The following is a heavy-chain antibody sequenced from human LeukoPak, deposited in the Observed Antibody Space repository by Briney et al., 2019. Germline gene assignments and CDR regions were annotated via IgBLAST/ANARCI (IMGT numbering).Heavy chain of an antibody. D-gene: IGHD2-15*01. Sequence: HSGGSLRLSCAASGFGFSTYGMHWVRQAPGKGLEWVAAVSYDGSETYYADSVKGRFTISRDNSRDTLSLQMSNLRVEDTAVYFCAKDHFFRISYFDSWGRGTLVTVSS. CDR2: VSYDGSET. CDR1: GFGFSTYG. V-gene: IGHV3-30*18. J-gene: IGHJ4*02. CDR3: AKDHFFRISYFDS.